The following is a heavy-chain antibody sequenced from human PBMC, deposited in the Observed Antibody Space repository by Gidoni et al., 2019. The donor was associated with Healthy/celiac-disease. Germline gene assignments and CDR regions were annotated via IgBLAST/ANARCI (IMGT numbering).Heavy chain of an antibody. D-gene: IGHD6-6*01. CDR1: AFTFSSYA. J-gene: IGHJ3*02. V-gene: IGHV3-23*01. CDR3: AKGRPTGGFDI. Sequence: EVQLLESGGGLVQPGGSLRLSCAASAFTFSSYAMSWVRQVAGKGLEGVSAISGRGGSTYYADAVKGRFTISRDNSKNTLYLQMNSLRAEDTAVYYCAKGRPTGGFDIWGQGTMVTVSS. CDR2: ISGRGGST.